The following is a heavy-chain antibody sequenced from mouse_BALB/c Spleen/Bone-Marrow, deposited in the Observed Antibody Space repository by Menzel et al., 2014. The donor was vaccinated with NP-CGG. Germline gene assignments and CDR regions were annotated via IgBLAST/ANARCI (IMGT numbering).Heavy chain of an antibody. D-gene: IGHD3-2*02. J-gene: IGHJ4*01. CDR2: IWAGGST. V-gene: IGHV2-9*02. Sequence: QVQLQQSGPGLVAPSQNLSITCTVSGFSLTNYGVHWVRQPPGKGLEWLGVIWAGGSTNYNSALMSRLSISKDNSKSQVFLKMISLQTDDTAMYYCARVTSSAVGAMDYWGQGTSVTVSS. CDR3: ARVTSSAVGAMDY. CDR1: GFSLTNYG.